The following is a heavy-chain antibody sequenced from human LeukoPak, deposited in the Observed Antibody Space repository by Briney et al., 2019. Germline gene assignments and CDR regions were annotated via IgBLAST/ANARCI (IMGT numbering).Heavy chain of an antibody. V-gene: IGHV3-11*05. CDR1: GFIFSDYY. CDR2: ISSSSSYT. J-gene: IGHJ5*02. CDR3: ARDNDCSGGSCGGWFDP. D-gene: IGHD2-15*01. Sequence: GGSLRLSCAASGFIFSDYYMSWIRQAPGKGLEWVSYISSSSSYTNYADSVKGRFTISRDNAKNSLYLQMNSLRAEDTAVYYCARDNDCSGGSCGGWFDPWGQGTLVTVSS.